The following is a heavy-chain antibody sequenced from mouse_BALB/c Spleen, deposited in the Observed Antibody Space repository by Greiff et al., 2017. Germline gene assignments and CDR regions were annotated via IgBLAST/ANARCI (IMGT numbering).Heavy chain of an antibody. J-gene: IGHJ2*01. CDR1: GYSFTSYW. CDR3: TFYYYGSSYDDY. CDR2: IYPGNSDT. D-gene: IGHD1-1*01. Sequence: DVQLQESGTVLARPGASVKMSCKASGYSFTSYWMHWVKQRPGQGLEWIGAIYPGNSDTSYNQKFKGKAKLTAVTSASTAYMELSSLTNEDSAVYYCTFYYYGSSYDDYWGQGTTLTVSA. V-gene: IGHV1-5*01.